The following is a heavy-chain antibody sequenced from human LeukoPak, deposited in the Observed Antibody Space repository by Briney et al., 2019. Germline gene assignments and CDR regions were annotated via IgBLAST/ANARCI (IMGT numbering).Heavy chain of an antibody. V-gene: IGHV4-59*12. J-gene: IGHJ6*03. CDR2: IYYSGST. D-gene: IGHD3-3*01. Sequence: PSETLSLTCTVSGGSISSYYWSWIRQPPGKGLEWIGYIYYSGSTNYNPSLKSRVTISVDTSKNQFSLKLSSVTAADTAVYYCARGRLLRFLEWLRYYYMDVWGKGTTVTVSS. CDR1: GGSISSYY. CDR3: ARGRLLRFLEWLRYYYMDV.